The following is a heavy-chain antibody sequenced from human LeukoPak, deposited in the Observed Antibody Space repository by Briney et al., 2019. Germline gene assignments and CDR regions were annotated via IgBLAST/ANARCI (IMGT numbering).Heavy chain of an antibody. J-gene: IGHJ4*02. D-gene: IGHD1-26*01. V-gene: IGHV3-7*01. CDR3: ARDPVEWELLLDY. CDR2: MNIDGSEK. Sequence: GGSLRLSSAASGLTFSSNAMHWVRQAPGKRLEWVANMNIDGSEKYYADSAKGRFTISRDNARNSVYLQMNSLRVEDTAVYYCARDPVEWELLLDYWGQGTLVTVSS. CDR1: GLTFSSNA.